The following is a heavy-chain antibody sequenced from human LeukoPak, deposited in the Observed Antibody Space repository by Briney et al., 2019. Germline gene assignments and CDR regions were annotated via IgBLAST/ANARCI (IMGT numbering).Heavy chain of an antibody. Sequence: GGSLRLSCAASGFTFSSYSMNWVRQAPGKRLEWVSSISSSSSYIYYADSVKGRFTISRDNAKNSLYLQMNSLRAEDTAVYYCASISSGWWVYWGQGTLVTVSS. D-gene: IGHD6-19*01. CDR3: ASISSGWWVY. J-gene: IGHJ4*02. V-gene: IGHV3-21*01. CDR2: ISSSSSYI. CDR1: GFTFSSYS.